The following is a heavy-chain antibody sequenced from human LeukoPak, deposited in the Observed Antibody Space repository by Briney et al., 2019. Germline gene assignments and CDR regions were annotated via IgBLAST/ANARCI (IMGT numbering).Heavy chain of an antibody. CDR1: GFSLSNAW. D-gene: IGHD6-13*01. J-gene: IGHJ4*01. CDR3: TTIRAAGGL. V-gene: IGHV3-15*01. CDR2: IKSRTDGGTR. Sequence: GGSLRLSCAASGFSLSNAWMIWVRQAPGKGLEWVGRIKSRTDGGTRDYAAPVKGRFTISRDDSKNTLYLQMNSLKTEDTAVYYSTTIRAAGGLWGHGTLVTVFS.